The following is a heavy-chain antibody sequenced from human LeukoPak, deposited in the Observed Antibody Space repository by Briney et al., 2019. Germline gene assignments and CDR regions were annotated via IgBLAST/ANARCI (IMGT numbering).Heavy chain of an antibody. CDR2: IKHDASEK. J-gene: IGHJ5*02. Sequence: GGSLRLSCEASGFIFSGYWMSWVRQAPGKGLEWVANIKHDASEKHYVDSVKGRYTISRDNTKNSVYLQMDSLRVEDTAVYYCARDRVVTPYNWFDPWGQGTLVTVSS. CDR1: GFIFSGYW. V-gene: IGHV3-7*05. CDR3: ARDRVVTPYNWFDP. D-gene: IGHD4-23*01.